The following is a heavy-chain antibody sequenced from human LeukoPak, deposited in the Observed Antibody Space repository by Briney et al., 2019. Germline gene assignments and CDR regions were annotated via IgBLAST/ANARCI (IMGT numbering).Heavy chain of an antibody. D-gene: IGHD1-26*01. CDR2: IYSGGSA. V-gene: IGHV3-66*01. Sequence: SGGSLRLSCAASGFTVSSNYMNWVRQAPGKGLEWVSVIYSGGSAYYADSVKGRFTISRDNSKNTLYLQMNSLRAEDTAVYYCARVRWELRYFDYWGQGTLVTVSS. CDR1: GFTVSSNY. CDR3: ARVRWELRYFDY. J-gene: IGHJ4*02.